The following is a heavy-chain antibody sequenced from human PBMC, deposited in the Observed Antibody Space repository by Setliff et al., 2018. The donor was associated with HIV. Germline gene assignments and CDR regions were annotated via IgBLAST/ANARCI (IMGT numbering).Heavy chain of an antibody. Sequence: NPSETLSLTCTVSGGSISSYYWSWIRQPAGKGLEWIGRIYTSGSTNYNPSLKSRVTMSVDTSKNQFSLKLSSVTAADTAVYYCARDSMIVVTYAFDIWGQGTMVTVSS. D-gene: IGHD3-22*01. J-gene: IGHJ3*02. CDR2: IYTSGST. V-gene: IGHV4-4*07. CDR3: ARDSMIVVTYAFDI. CDR1: GGSISSYY.